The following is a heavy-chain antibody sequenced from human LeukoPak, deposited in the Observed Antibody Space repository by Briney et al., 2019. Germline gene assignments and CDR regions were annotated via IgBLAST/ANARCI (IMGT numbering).Heavy chain of an antibody. CDR2: INHSGST. CDR3: ARAGIYSSSNWFDP. Sequence: SETLSLTCAVYGGSFSGYYWSWIRQPPGKGPEWIGEINHSGSTNYNPSLKSRVTISVDTSKNQFSLKLSSVTAADTAVYYCARAGIYSSSNWFDPWGQGTLVTVSS. J-gene: IGHJ5*02. CDR1: GGSFSGYY. V-gene: IGHV4-34*01. D-gene: IGHD6-13*01.